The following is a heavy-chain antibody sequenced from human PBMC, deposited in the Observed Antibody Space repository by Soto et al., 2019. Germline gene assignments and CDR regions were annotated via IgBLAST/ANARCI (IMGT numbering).Heavy chain of an antibody. V-gene: IGHV4-59*01. Sequence: PSETLSLTCTVSGGSISSYYWSWIRQPPGKGLEWIGYIYYSGSTNYNPSLKSRVTISVDTSKNQFSLKLSSVTAADTAVYYCARDRWGYSSGWYSDYWGQGTLVTVSS. J-gene: IGHJ4*02. D-gene: IGHD6-19*01. CDR1: GGSISSYY. CDR2: IYYSGST. CDR3: ARDRWGYSSGWYSDY.